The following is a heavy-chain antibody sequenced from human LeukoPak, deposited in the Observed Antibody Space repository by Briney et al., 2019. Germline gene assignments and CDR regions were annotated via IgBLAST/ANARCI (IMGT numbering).Heavy chain of an antibody. CDR2: ISAYNGNT. CDR1: GYTFTSYG. CDR3: ARGGSLLWFGELSGPDY. Sequence: GASVKVSCKASGYTFTSYGISWVRQAPGQGLEWMGWISAYNGNTNYAQKLQGRVTMTTDTSTSTAYMELRSLRSDDTAVYYCARGGSLLWFGELSGPDYWGQGTLVTVSS. V-gene: IGHV1-18*01. J-gene: IGHJ4*02. D-gene: IGHD3-10*01.